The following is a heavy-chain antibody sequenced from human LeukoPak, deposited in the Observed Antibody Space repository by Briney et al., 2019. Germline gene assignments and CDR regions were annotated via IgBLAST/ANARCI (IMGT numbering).Heavy chain of an antibody. V-gene: IGHV1-69*01. Sequence: SSVKVSYKASGGTFSSYAISWVRQAPGQGLEWTGGIIPIFGTANYAQKFQGRVTITADESTSTAYMELSSLRSEDTAVYYCARALDYGDFSCFDYWGQGTLVTVSS. J-gene: IGHJ4*02. D-gene: IGHD4-17*01. CDR3: ARALDYGDFSCFDY. CDR1: GGTFSSYA. CDR2: IIPIFGTA.